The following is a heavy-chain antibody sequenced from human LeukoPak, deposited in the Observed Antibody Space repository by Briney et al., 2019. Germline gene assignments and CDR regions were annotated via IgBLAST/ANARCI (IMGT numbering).Heavy chain of an antibody. CDR2: ISGSGGST. Sequence: QPGGSLRLSCAASRFTFSSYAMSWVRQAPGKGLEWVSTISGSGGSTYYADSVKGRFTISRDNSKNTLYLQMNSLRAEDTAVYYCAKRQAYGPDYCTYAVCSPFDYWGQGTLVTVSS. CDR1: RFTFSSYA. CDR3: AKRQAYGPDYCTYAVCSPFDY. D-gene: IGHD2-8*01. V-gene: IGHV3-23*01. J-gene: IGHJ4*02.